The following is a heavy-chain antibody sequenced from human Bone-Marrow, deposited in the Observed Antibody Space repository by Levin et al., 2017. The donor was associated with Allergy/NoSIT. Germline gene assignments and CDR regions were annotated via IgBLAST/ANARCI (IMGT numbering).Heavy chain of an antibody. Sequence: GGSLRLSCAASGFTFSSYAMSWVRQAPGKGLEWVSAISGSGGSTYYADSVKGRFTISRDNSKNTLYLQMNSLRAEDTAVYYCAKDSGYYGSGSYLDYWGQGTLVTVSS. D-gene: IGHD3-10*01. CDR1: GFTFSSYA. CDR2: ISGSGGST. V-gene: IGHV3-23*01. J-gene: IGHJ4*02. CDR3: AKDSGYYGSGSYLDY.